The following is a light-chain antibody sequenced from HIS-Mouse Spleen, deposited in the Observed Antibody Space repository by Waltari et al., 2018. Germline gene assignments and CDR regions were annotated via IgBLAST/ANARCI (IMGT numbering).Light chain of an antibody. Sequence: QSALTQPPSASGSPGQSVTISSTGPTSDVGDHNYVYWYQHHPVKAPKLMIYEVSKRPSGVPDRFSGSKSGNTASLTVSGLQAEDEADYYCSSYAGSNNLVFGGGTKLTVL. CDR3: SSYAGSNNLV. V-gene: IGLV2-8*01. CDR1: TSDVGDHNY. CDR2: EVS. J-gene: IGLJ2*01.